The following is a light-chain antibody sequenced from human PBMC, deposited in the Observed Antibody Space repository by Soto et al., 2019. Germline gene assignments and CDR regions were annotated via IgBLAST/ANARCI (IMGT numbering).Light chain of an antibody. J-gene: IGKJ4*01. CDR2: KAS. V-gene: IGKV1-5*03. CDR3: QQYNNYPRT. Sequence: DIQMTQSPSTLSASVGDRVTITCRASQSISTWLAWDQQKPGKAPKLLIYKASSLESGVPSSFSGSGSGTXXXXXIXGLQPDEFATYYCQQYNNYPRTFGGGTKVEIK. CDR1: QSISTW.